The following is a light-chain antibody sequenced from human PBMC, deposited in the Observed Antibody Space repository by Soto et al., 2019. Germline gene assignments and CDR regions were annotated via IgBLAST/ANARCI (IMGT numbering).Light chain of an antibody. J-gene: IGLJ2*01. Sequence: QSALTQPASVSGSPGQSITISCTGTSSDVGGYNYVSWYQQHPGKAPKLMIYEVSNRPSGVSNRFSGSKSGNTASLTISGLHEEDDADYYCSSYTSRSTLVFGGGTKLTVL. V-gene: IGLV2-14*01. CDR3: SSYTSRSTLV. CDR1: SSDVGGYNY. CDR2: EVS.